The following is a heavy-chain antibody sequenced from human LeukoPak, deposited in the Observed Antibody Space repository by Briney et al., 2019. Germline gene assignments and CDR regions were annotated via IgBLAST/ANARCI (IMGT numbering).Heavy chain of an antibody. CDR3: ARGVKASAMVRGVMAVPLYYYYYYMDV. V-gene: IGHV3-20*04. J-gene: IGHJ6*03. CDR2: INWNSGST. D-gene: IGHD3-10*01. CDR1: GFTFDDYG. Sequence: GGSLRLSCAASGFTFDDYGMSWVRQAPGKGLEWVSGINWNSGSTGYADSVKSRFTISRDNAKNSLYLQMNSLRAEDTALYYCARGVKASAMVRGVMAVPLYYYYYYMDVWGKGTTVTVSS.